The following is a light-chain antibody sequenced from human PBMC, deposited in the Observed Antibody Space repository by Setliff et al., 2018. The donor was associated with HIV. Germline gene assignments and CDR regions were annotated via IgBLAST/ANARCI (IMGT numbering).Light chain of an antibody. CDR2: RNN. J-gene: IGLJ3*02. V-gene: IGLV1-47*01. CDR3: AAWDDSLSGWV. Sequence: QSALTQPPSASGTPGLRVTISCSGTTSNIGSEYVYWYQQLPGTAPKLLIYRNNQRPSGVPDRFSGSKSGTSASLAISGLRSEDEADYYCAAWDDSLSGWVFGGGTQLTVL. CDR1: TSNIGSEY.